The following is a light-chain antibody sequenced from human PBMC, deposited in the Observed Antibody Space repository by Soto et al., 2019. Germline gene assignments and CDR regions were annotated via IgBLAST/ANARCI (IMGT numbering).Light chain of an antibody. J-gene: IGLJ2*01. CDR1: SSDVGGYNY. CDR3: SSFTSSSPRV. V-gene: IGLV2-14*01. CDR2: DVS. Sequence: QSALTQPASVSGSPGQSITISCTGTSSDVGGYNYVSWYQQHPGKAPKLMIYDVSNRPSGLSNRFSGSKSGNTASLTISGLQAEDEADYYCSSFTSSSPRVFGGGTKLTVL.